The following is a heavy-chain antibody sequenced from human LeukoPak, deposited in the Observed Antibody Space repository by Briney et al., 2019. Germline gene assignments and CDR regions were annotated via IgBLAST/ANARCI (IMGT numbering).Heavy chain of an antibody. CDR3: AKDSSTLLYGSGSYLY. CDR1: GFTFSSYG. V-gene: IGHV3-30*02. CDR2: IRYDGSNK. J-gene: IGHJ4*02. Sequence: PGGSLRLSCAASGFTFSSYGMHWVRQAPGKGLEWVAFIRYDGSNKYYADSVKGRFTISRDNSKNTLYLQMNSLRAEDTAVYYCAKDSSTLLYGSGSYLYWGQGTLVTVSS. D-gene: IGHD3-10*01.